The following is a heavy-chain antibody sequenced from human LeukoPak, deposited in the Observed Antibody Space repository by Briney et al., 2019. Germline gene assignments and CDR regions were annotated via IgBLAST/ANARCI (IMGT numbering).Heavy chain of an antibody. J-gene: IGHJ4*02. Sequence: GGSLRLSCAASGFTFSSYWMSWVRQAPGKGLEWVANINQDGSAKDYGGSVEGRFTISRDNAKNSLYLQMNSLTAEDTAVYFCASAPNENSFDFWGQGTLVTVSS. V-gene: IGHV3-7*01. CDR1: GFTFSSYW. CDR3: ASAPNENSFDF. CDR2: INQDGSAK.